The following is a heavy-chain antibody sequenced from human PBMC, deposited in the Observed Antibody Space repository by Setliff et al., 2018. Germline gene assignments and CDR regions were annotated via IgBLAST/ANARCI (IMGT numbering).Heavy chain of an antibody. CDR2: IWDDGGNK. D-gene: IGHD2-15*01. J-gene: IGHJ4*02. V-gene: IGHV3-33*08. CDR1: GLTFSTYR. CDR3: ARTCSGSGCYAGLES. Sequence: PGESLKISCAASGLTFSTYRMHWVRQAPGKGLEWVAVIWDDGGNKYHADSVKGRFTISRDNSKNTLYLQMNSLRPEDTAVYYCARTCSGSGCYAGLESWGQGTPVTAPQ.